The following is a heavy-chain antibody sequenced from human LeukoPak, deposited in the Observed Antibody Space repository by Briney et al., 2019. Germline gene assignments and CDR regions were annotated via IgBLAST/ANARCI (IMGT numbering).Heavy chain of an antibody. J-gene: IGHJ5*02. V-gene: IGHV1-18*01. CDR1: GYTFTSYG. Sequence: ASVKVSCKASGYTFTSYGISWVRQAPGQGLEWTGWISAYNGNTNYAQKLQGRVTMTTDTSTSTAYMELRSLRSDDTAVYYCAREGGYCSSTSCSAFDPWGQGTLVTVSS. D-gene: IGHD2-2*01. CDR2: ISAYNGNT. CDR3: AREGGYCSSTSCSAFDP.